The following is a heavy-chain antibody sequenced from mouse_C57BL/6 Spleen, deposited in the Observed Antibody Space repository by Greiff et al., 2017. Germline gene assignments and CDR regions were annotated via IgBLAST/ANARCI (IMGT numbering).Heavy chain of an antibody. CDR2: INPNNGGT. D-gene: IGHD1-1*01. V-gene: IGHV1-18*01. Sequence: EVQLQQSGPELVKPGASVKISCKASGYTFTDYYMDWVKQSPGQSLEWIGDINPNNGGTINNQKFKGKATLTVDKSSSTAYMELRSLTSEDTAVYYCARRKYYGSYWYFDDWGTGTTVTVSS. CDR1: GYTFTDYY. CDR3: ARRKYYGSYWYFDD. J-gene: IGHJ1*03.